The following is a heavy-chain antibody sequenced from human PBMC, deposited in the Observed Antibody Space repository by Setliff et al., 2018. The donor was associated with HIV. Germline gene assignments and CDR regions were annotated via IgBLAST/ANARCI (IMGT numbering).Heavy chain of an antibody. J-gene: IGHJ6*03. CDR1: GGSINNYY. CDR3: ARVSSGDYYSEPYFYMDV. Sequence: SETLSLTCTVSGGSINNYYWSWVRQTPGKGLGWIGQIYYIGSTNYNHSLKSRVMISVDTTKNQFALRLSSVAAADTAVYYCARVSSGDYYSEPYFYMDVWGKGTMVTVSS. D-gene: IGHD1-26*01. CDR2: IYYIGST. V-gene: IGHV4-59*01.